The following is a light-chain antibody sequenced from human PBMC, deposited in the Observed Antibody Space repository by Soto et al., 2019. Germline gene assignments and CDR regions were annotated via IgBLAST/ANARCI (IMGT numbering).Light chain of an antibody. CDR1: QSISSY. J-gene: IGKJ1*01. Sequence: DIQMTQSPSSLSASVGDRVTITCRASQSISSYLNWYQQKPGKAPKLLIYAASSLQSGVPSRFSGSGSGTDFTLTSSSLQPEDFATYYCQQSYRTPRTFGQGTKVEIK. CDR3: QQSYRTPRT. V-gene: IGKV1-39*01. CDR2: AAS.